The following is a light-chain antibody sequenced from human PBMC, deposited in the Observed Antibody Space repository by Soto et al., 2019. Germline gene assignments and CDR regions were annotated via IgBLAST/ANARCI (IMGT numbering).Light chain of an antibody. Sequence: ELVLTQSPGTLSLSPGERATLSCRASHSISSFYLAWYQQKPGQAPRLLIYGAANRATGIPDRFSGSGSGTDFALTISRLGPEDFAVYYCQQYGSSRYTFGQGTKLEIK. CDR2: GAA. CDR3: QQYGSSRYT. CDR1: HSISSFY. J-gene: IGKJ2*01. V-gene: IGKV3-20*01.